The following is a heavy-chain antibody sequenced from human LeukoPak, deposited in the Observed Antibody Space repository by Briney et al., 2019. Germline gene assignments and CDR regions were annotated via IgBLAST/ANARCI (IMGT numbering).Heavy chain of an antibody. J-gene: IGHJ4*02. CDR3: ATRPTPGDYPLDY. CDR2: IKSKSDGGAT. D-gene: IGHD4-17*01. V-gene: IGHV3-15*01. CDR1: GLIFSNAW. Sequence: PGGSLRLSCVASGLIFSNAWMNWVRQAPRKGLEWVGRIKSKSDGGATDYAAPVKGRFTISRDDSKNTLYLQMSSLKTEDTAVYYCATRPTPGDYPLDYWGQGTLVTVSS.